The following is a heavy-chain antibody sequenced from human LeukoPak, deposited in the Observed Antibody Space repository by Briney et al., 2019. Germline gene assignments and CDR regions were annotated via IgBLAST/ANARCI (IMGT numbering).Heavy chain of an antibody. CDR2: ITSSGDSI. Sequence: GGSLRLSCVGSGFIFSDFYMNWIRQAPGKGLEWISFITSSGDSIYYADSVKGRFTVFRDNAKNSLYLQMNSLRAEDTAVYFCARDPEYSDKWGQGTLVSVSS. J-gene: IGHJ4*02. CDR1: GFIFSDFY. V-gene: IGHV3-11*01. CDR3: ARDPEYSDK. D-gene: IGHD1-1*01.